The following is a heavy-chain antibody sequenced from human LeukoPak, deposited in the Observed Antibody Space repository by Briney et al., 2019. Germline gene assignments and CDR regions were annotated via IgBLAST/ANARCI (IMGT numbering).Heavy chain of an antibody. J-gene: IGHJ4*02. D-gene: IGHD5-12*01. Sequence: SETLSLTCTVSGGSISTYYWSWIRQPPGKGLEWIGYNHYSGTTNYNPSLKNRVTISLDTSKNQFSLNLSSVTAADTAVYYCARMGGYSGYATHWGQGTLVTVSS. V-gene: IGHV4-59*08. CDR1: GGSISTYY. CDR2: NHYSGTT. CDR3: ARMGGYSGYATH.